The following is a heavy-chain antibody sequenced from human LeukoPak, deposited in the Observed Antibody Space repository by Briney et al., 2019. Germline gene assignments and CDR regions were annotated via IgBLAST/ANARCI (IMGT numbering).Heavy chain of an antibody. CDR3: ARDPQQLVLFYYYYYGMDV. CDR2: ISAYNGNT. J-gene: IGHJ6*02. Sequence: ASVKVSCKASGYTFTSYGISWVRQAPGQGLEWMGWISAYNGNTNYAQKLQGRVTMTTDTSTSTAYMELRSLRSDDTAVYYCARDPQQLVLFYYYYYGMDVWGQGTTVTVSS. CDR1: GYTFTSYG. V-gene: IGHV1-18*01. D-gene: IGHD6-13*01.